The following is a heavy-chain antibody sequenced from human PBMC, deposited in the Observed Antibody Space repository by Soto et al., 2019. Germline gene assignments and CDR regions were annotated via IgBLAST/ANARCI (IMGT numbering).Heavy chain of an antibody. CDR1: GFTFSSYA. CDR2: ISGSGGST. Sequence: QPGGSLRLSCAASGFTFSSYAMSWVRQAPGKGLEWVSAISGSGGSTYYADSVKGRFTISRDNSKNTLYLQMNSLRAEDTAVYYCAKDRIFYGDYYPYFDYWGQGTLVTVSS. V-gene: IGHV3-23*01. D-gene: IGHD4-17*01. CDR3: AKDRIFYGDYYPYFDY. J-gene: IGHJ4*02.